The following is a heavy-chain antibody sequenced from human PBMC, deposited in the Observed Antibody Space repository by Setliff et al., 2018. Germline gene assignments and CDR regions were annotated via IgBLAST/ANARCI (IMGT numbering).Heavy chain of an antibody. J-gene: IGHJ6*02. V-gene: IGHV3-9*01. CDR3: ARAYYGTVNGYSSYYGLDV. Sequence: SLRLSCAASGFTFDDYAMHWVRQAPGKGLEWVSGISWNSGSIGYADSVKGRFTISRDKAKNTLYLQMNSLRAEDTAVYYCARAYYGTVNGYSSYYGLDVWGQGTTVTVSS. D-gene: IGHD3-9*01. CDR2: ISWNSGSI. CDR1: GFTFDDYA.